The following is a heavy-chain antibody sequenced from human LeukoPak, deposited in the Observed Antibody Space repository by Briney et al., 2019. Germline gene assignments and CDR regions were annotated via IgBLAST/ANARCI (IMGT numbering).Heavy chain of an antibody. CDR3: TTEVRWHYYFDF. J-gene: IGHJ4*02. CDR1: GFTFSNAW. V-gene: IGHV3-15*01. Sequence: GGSLRLSCAASGFTFSNAWMSWVRQAPGKGLEWVGRIKSKTDGGTTDCAAPVKGRFTISRDDSGNTLYLQMNSLKTEDTAVYYCTTEVRWHYYFDFWGQGTLVTVSS. CDR2: IKSKTDGGTT. D-gene: IGHD6-13*01.